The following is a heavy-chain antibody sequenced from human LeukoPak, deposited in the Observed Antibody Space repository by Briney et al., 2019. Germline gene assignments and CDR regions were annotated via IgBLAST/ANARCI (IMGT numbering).Heavy chain of an antibody. Sequence: TASETLSLTCTVSGYSISSGYFWGWMRQPPGKGLEWIGSIYQSETAHYNPSLKSRVTMSVDTSKNQFSLKLSSVTAADTAVYYCARAPRGDYFDYWGQGTLVTVSS. V-gene: IGHV4-38-2*02. J-gene: IGHJ4*02. CDR3: ARAPRGDYFDY. CDR2: IYQSETA. D-gene: IGHD3-10*01. CDR1: GYSISSGYF.